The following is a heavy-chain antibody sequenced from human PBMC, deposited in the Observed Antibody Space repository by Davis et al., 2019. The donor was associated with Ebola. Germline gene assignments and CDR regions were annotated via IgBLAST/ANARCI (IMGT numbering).Heavy chain of an antibody. D-gene: IGHD1-1*01. CDR1: GFTFSSYD. V-gene: IGHV3-13*01. CDR3: ARAPPGSRFRLDH. J-gene: IGHJ4*02. Sequence: GGSLRLSCAASGFTFSSYDMNWVRQATGKGLEWLSATGTIPGDTYYLPSVRGRFTVSRDNAKNSFYLQMDSLTAEDTAVYYCARAPPGSRFRLDHWGQGTLVTVSS. CDR2: TGTIPGDT.